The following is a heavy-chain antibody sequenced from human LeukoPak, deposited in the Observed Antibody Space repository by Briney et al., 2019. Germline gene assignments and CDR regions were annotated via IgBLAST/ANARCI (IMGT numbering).Heavy chain of an antibody. CDR1: GGSISSSSYY. CDR2: IYYSGST. Sequence: SETLSLTCTVSGGSISSSSYYWGWIRQPPGKGLEWIGSIYYSGSTYYNPSLKSRVTISVDTSKNQFSLKLSSATAADTAVCYCARIGSSGFYLDAFDIWGQGTMVTISS. V-gene: IGHV4-39*01. CDR3: ARIGSSGFYLDAFDI. J-gene: IGHJ3*02. D-gene: IGHD3-22*01.